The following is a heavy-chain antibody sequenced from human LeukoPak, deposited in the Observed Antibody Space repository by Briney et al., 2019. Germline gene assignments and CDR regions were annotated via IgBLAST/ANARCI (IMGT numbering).Heavy chain of an antibody. CDR2: IYYSGST. CDR3: AGDRDSSGFDY. V-gene: IGHV4-59*01. CDR1: GGSISSYY. J-gene: IGHJ4*02. D-gene: IGHD3-22*01. Sequence: SETLSLTCTVSGGSISSYYWSWIRQPPGKGLEWIGYIYYSGSTNYNPSLKSRVTISVDTSKNQFSLKLSSVTAADTAVYYCAGDRDSSGFDYWGQGTLVTVSS.